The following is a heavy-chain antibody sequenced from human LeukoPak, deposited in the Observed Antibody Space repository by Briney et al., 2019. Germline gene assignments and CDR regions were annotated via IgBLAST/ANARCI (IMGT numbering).Heavy chain of an antibody. J-gene: IGHJ4*02. Sequence: ASVKVSCKASGYTFTGYYMHWVRQAPGQGLEWMGWINPNSGGTNYAQKFQGWVTMTRDTSISTAYMELSRLRSDDTAVYYCARDKAVYYGSGLRLDYWGQGTLVTVSS. CDR1: GYTFTGYY. CDR3: ARDKAVYYGSGLRLDY. CDR2: INPNSGGT. D-gene: IGHD3-10*01. V-gene: IGHV1-2*04.